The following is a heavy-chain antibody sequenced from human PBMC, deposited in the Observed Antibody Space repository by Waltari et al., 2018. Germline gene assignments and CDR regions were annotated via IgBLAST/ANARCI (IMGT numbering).Heavy chain of an antibody. Sequence: QITLKESGPTLVKPTQTLTLTCTFSGFSLSTSGVGVGWYRQPPGKALEWLALIYWDDDKRYSPSLKSRLTITKDTSKNQVVLTMTNMDPVDTATYYCAHILSYYYDSSGFGDFDYWGQGTLVTVSS. D-gene: IGHD3-22*01. V-gene: IGHV2-5*02. CDR2: IYWDDDK. J-gene: IGHJ4*02. CDR3: AHILSYYYDSSGFGDFDY. CDR1: GFSLSTSGVG.